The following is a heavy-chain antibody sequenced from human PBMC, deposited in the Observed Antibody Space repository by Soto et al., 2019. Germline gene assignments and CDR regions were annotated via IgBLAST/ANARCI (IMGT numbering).Heavy chain of an antibody. V-gene: IGHV4-59*01. CDR2: IYYSGST. D-gene: IGHD2-2*01. Sequence: QVQLQESGPGLVKPSETLSLTCTVSGGSISSYYWSWIRQPPGKGLEWIGYIYYSGSTNYNPSLKSRFTLSVDTSKNQFSLKLSSVTAADTAVYYCARGGRCSSTSCSDYYYYGMDVWGQGTTVTVSS. CDR1: GGSISSYY. CDR3: ARGGRCSSTSCSDYYYYGMDV. J-gene: IGHJ6*02.